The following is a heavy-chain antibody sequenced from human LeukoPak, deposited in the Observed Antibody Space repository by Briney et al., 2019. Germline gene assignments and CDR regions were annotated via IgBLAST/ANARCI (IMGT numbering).Heavy chain of an antibody. CDR3: ANEGYYYDSSGYLDY. V-gene: IGHV1-69*05. D-gene: IGHD3-22*01. CDR1: GGTFSSYA. J-gene: IGHJ4*02. Sequence: SVKVSCKASGGTFSSYATSWVRQAPGQGLEWMGGIIPIFGTANYAQKFQGRVTITTDESTSTAYMELSSLRSEDTAVYYCANEGYYYDSSGYLDYWGQGTLVTVSS. CDR2: IIPIFGTA.